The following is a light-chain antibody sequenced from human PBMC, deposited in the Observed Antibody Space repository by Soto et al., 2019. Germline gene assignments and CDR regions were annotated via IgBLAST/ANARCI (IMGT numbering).Light chain of an antibody. J-gene: IGLJ2*01. V-gene: IGLV2-8*01. Sequence: QSALTQPPSASGSPGQSVAISCTGTSSDVGGNNYVSWCQQHPGKAPKLMVYEVTKRPSGVPDRFSGSKSGNTASLTVSGLQAEDEADYYCSSYAGSNNVIFGGGTKVTVL. CDR3: SSYAGSNNVI. CDR1: SSDVGGNNY. CDR2: EVT.